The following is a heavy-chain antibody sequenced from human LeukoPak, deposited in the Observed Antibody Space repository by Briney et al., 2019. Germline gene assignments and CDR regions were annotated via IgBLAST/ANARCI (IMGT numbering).Heavy chain of an antibody. Sequence: GESLKISCKGSGYSFTSYWIGWVRQMPGKGLEWMGIIYPGDSDTRYSPSFQGQVTISADKSISTAYLQWSSLKASDTAMYYCARLDSSGWFGGSNFDYWGQGTLVTVSS. D-gene: IGHD6-19*01. CDR2: IYPGDSDT. CDR1: GYSFTSYW. V-gene: IGHV5-51*01. CDR3: ARLDSSGWFGGSNFDY. J-gene: IGHJ4*02.